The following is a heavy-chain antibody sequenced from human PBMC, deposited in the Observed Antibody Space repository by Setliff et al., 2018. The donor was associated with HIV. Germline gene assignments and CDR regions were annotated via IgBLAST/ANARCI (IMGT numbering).Heavy chain of an antibody. J-gene: IGHJ4*02. V-gene: IGHV4-59*08. CDR3: ARQVSIPGVAITPVDY. Sequence: SETLSLTCTVSGGSISGYYWSWIRQPPGKGLEWIAYIYYSGTTNYNPSLESRVTISVDTSKNQFSLRLTSVTAADTAIYYCARQVSIPGVAITPVDYWGQGALVTVSS. CDR1: GGSISGYY. D-gene: IGHD5-12*01. CDR2: IYYSGTT.